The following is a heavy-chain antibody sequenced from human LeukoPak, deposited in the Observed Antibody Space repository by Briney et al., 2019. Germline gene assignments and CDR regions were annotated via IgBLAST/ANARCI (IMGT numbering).Heavy chain of an antibody. Sequence: GGSLRLSCAASGFTFSTYAMNWVRQAPAKGLEWVSTIGGGGPTTDYADSVQGRFTISRDNSKNTLYLQMNSLRAEDTAVYFCARGFLGGTDQYFDSWGQGTLVTVSS. CDR1: GFTFSTYA. D-gene: IGHD6-19*01. J-gene: IGHJ4*02. V-gene: IGHV3-23*01. CDR3: ARGFLGGTDQYFDS. CDR2: IGGGGPTT.